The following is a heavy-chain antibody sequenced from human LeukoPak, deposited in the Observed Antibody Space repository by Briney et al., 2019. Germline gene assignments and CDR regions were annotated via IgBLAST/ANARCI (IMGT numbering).Heavy chain of an antibody. CDR1: GFTFSSYG. CDR3: VKDHYDSSGYYYFDN. J-gene: IGHJ4*02. CDR2: ISYDGSNK. D-gene: IGHD3-22*01. V-gene: IGHV3-30*18. Sequence: PGRSLRLSCAASGFTFSSYGMHWVRQAPGKGLEWVAVISYDGSNKYYADSVKGRFTISRDNSKNMLYLQMNSLRAEDTAVYYCVKDHYDSSGYYYFDNWGQGTLVTVSS.